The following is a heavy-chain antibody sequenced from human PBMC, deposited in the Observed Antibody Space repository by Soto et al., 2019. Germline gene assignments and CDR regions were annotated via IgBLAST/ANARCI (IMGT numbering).Heavy chain of an antibody. CDR2: IWYDGSNK. D-gene: IGHD3-3*01. J-gene: IGHJ4*02. CDR1: GFTFSSYG. Sequence: QVQLVESGGGVVQPGRSLTLSCAASGFTFSSYGMHWVRQAPGKGLEWVAVIWYDGSNKYYADSVKGRFTISRDNSKNTLYLQMNSLRAEDTAVYYCARDALYDFWSGFYFDYWGQGTLVTVSS. CDR3: ARDALYDFWSGFYFDY. V-gene: IGHV3-33*01.